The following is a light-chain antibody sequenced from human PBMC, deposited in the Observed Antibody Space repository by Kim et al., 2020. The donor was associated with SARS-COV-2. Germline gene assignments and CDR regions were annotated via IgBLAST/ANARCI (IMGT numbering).Light chain of an antibody. CDR3: SSYAGSNIVL. J-gene: IGLJ2*01. CDR1: SSDVGGYNN. Sequence: GQSVTISCTGSSSDVGGYNNVSWYQQHPGKAPKLMIYEVSERPSGVPDRFSGSKSGNTASLTVSGLQAEDEADYYCSSYAGSNIVLFGGGTQLTVL. V-gene: IGLV2-8*01. CDR2: EVS.